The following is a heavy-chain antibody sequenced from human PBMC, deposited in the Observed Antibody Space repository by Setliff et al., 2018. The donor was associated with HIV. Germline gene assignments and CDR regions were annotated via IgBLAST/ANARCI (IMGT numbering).Heavy chain of an antibody. J-gene: IGHJ4*02. Sequence: PGGSLRLSCAASGFTFNIYAMSWVRQAPGKGLEWVSGIEDYADSVRGRFTISRDNSKSAVYLQMNSLRPEDTALYYCARDSEPGTRVAGTTGLDYWGQGSLVTVSS. V-gene: IGHV3-23*03. CDR2: IE. CDR1: GFTFNIYA. D-gene: IGHD6-19*01. CDR3: ARDSEPGTRVAGTTGLDY.